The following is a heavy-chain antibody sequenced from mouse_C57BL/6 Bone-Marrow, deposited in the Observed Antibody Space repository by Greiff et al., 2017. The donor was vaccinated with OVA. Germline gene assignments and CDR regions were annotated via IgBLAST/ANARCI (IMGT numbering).Heavy chain of an antibody. J-gene: IGHJ2*01. CDR3: ARNWAGYFDY. CDR2: ISSGSSTI. V-gene: IGHV5-17*01. CDR1: GFTFSDYG. Sequence: EVKLMESGGGLVKPGGSLKLSCAASGFTFSDYGMHWVRQAPEQGLEWVAYISSGSSTIYYADTVKGRFTLSRDNAKNTLFLQMTSLRSEDTAMYYCARNWAGYFDYWGQGTTLTVSS. D-gene: IGHD4-1*01.